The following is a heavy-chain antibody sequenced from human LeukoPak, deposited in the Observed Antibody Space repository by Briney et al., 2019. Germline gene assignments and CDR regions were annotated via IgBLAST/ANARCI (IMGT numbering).Heavy chain of an antibody. CDR3: ARGLTTVTTFNWFDP. D-gene: IGHD4-17*01. CDR1: GGSFSGYY. J-gene: IGHJ5*02. V-gene: IGHV4-34*01. CDR2: INHSGNT. Sequence: PSETLSLTCAVYGGSFSGYYWSWIRQPPGKGLEWMGEINHSGNTNYNPSLKSRVTISVDTSKNQFSLKLSSVTAADTAVYYCARGLTTVTTFNWFDPWGQGTLVTVSS.